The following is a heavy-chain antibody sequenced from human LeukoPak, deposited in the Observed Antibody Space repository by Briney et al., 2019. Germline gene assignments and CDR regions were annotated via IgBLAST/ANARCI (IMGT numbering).Heavy chain of an antibody. J-gene: IGHJ4*02. Sequence: HAGGSLRLSCAASGFTFSNFDMTWVRQAPGKGLEWLSYIDSSGTVRYYADSVNRRFTISRDNAKNSLHLQMGSLRAEDTAVYYCARETRGGTYHYNFLDYWGLGTLVTVSS. CDR1: GFTFSNFD. V-gene: IGHV3-48*03. CDR2: IDSSGTVR. D-gene: IGHD3-16*02. CDR3: ARETRGGTYHYNFLDY.